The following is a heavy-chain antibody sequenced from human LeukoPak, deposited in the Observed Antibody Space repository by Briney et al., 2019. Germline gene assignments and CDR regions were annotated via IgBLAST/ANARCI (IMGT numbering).Heavy chain of an antibody. D-gene: IGHD6-13*01. CDR2: ISGSGGST. CDR1: GFTFSSYA. V-gene: IGHV3-23*01. J-gene: IGHJ5*02. CDR3: AKCPFNSWYSWFDP. Sequence: GGSLRLSCAASGFTFSSYAMSWVRQAPGKGLEWVSAISGSGGSTYYADSVKGRLTISRDNSKNTLYLQMNSLRAEDTAVYYCAKCPFNSWYSWFDPWGQGTLVTVSS.